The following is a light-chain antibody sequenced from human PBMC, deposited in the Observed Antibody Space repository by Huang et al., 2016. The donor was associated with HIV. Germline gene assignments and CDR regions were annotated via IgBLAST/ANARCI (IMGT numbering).Light chain of an antibody. CDR3: QQYNNWPLYT. V-gene: IGKV3-15*01. Sequence: EVVMTQSPATLSVSPGEGATLSCRASENINTNLAWYQQKPGQSPRLLIFGASTRATGIPARCSGSGSGTDFTLTITSLQSEDFAVYYCQQYNNWPLYTFGQGTKLEIK. CDR1: ENINTN. J-gene: IGKJ2*01. CDR2: GAS.